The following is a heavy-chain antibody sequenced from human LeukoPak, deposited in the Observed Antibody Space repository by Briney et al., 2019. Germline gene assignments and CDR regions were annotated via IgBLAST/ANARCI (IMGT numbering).Heavy chain of an antibody. V-gene: IGHV3-74*01. J-gene: IGHJ5*02. CDR2: ISTGGSST. D-gene: IGHD2-2*01. Sequence: GGSLRLSCAASGFIFSNFAMSWVRQAPGKGLVWVGRISTGGSSTSYADSVKGRFTISRDNAKNTLYLQMNSLRAEDTAVYYCARAYTLPAAGGFNPWGQGTLVTVSS. CDR1: GFIFSNFA. CDR3: ARAYTLPAAGGFNP.